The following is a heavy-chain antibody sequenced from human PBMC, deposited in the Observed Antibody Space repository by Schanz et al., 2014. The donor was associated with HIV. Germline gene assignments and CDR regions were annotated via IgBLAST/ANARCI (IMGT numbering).Heavy chain of an antibody. J-gene: IGHJ4*02. Sequence: DVQLVESGGGLVKRGGSLRLSCAASGFTFNNYGVNWVRQAPEKGLEWISSISSNTNYINYADSVKGRFTIYRDNAKTSLYLQMNSLRFADTAVYYCVRGDTVFEYWGQGTLVTVS. D-gene: IGHD5-18*01. CDR3: VRGDTVFEY. V-gene: IGHV3-21*01. CDR2: ISSNTNYI. CDR1: GFTFNNYG.